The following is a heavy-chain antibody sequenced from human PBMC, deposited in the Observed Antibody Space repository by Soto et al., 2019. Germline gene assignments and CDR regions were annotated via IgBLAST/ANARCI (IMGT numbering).Heavy chain of an antibody. Sequence: QVQLVESGGGVVQPGRSLRLSCAASGFTFSSYAMHWVRQAPGKGLEWVAVISYDGSNNYYADSVKGRFTISRDNSKNTLYLQMNSLRAEDTAVYYCAREWVSGSYYSTYYYYGMDVWGQGTTVTVSS. J-gene: IGHJ6*02. CDR3: AREWVSGSYYSTYYYYGMDV. CDR2: ISYDGSNN. V-gene: IGHV3-30-3*01. D-gene: IGHD1-26*01. CDR1: GFTFSSYA.